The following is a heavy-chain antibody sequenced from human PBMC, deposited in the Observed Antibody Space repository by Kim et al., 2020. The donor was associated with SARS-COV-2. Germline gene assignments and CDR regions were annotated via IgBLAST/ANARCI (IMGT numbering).Heavy chain of an antibody. CDR1: GGSVSSGSYY. CDR2: IYYSGST. CDR3: ARGEAAVGATTRAVDY. Sequence: SETLSLTCTVSGGSVSSGSYYWSWIRQPPGKGLEWIGYIYYSGSTNYNPSLKSRVTISVDTSKNQFSLKLSSVTAADTAVYYCARGEAAVGATTRAVDYWGQGTLVTVSS. D-gene: IGHD1-26*01. V-gene: IGHV4-61*01. J-gene: IGHJ4*02.